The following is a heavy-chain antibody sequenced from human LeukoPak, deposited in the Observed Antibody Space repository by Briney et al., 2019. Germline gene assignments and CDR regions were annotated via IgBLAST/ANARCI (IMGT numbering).Heavy chain of an antibody. CDR2: IYYTGAT. D-gene: IGHD6-13*01. V-gene: IGHV4-59*01. CDR1: GGSISSYY. CDR3: ARDIYSSSWTAPYY. J-gene: IGHJ4*02. Sequence: SETLSLTCTVSGGSISSYYWSWIRQPPGKGLEWIGYIYYTGATTYNPSLNSRLTISVDTSKNQFSLILTSVTAADTAVYYCARDIYSSSWTAPYYWGQGILVTVSS.